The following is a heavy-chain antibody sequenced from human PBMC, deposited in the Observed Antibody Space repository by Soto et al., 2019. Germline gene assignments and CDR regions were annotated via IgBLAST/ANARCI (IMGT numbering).Heavy chain of an antibody. CDR1: GFTFTSYG. CDR2: ISYDGGLQ. V-gene: IGHV3-30*03. CDR3: VSDRGYGHASAPYS. J-gene: IGHJ4*02. D-gene: IGHD5-18*01. Sequence: QAHLVESGGGVVQPGRSLRLSCAASGFTFTSYGMHWVRQAPGTRLEWVAVISYDGGLQHYADSVKGRFTISRDNSKKMVLLQMTSLRAEDTAVYYCVSDRGYGHASAPYSWGQGTLVSVSS.